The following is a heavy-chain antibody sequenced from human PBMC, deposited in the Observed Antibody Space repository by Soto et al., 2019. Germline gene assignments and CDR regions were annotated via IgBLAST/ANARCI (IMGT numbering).Heavy chain of an antibody. CDR2: ISYDGSNK. CDR1: GFTFSSYG. J-gene: IGHJ3*02. CDR3: AKDYGSGMDDAFDI. Sequence: PGGSLRLSCAASGFTFSSYGMHWVRQAPGKGLEWVAVISYDGSNKYYADSVKGRFTISRDNSKNTLYLQMNSLRAEDTAVYYCAKDYGSGMDDAFDIWGQGTMVTVSS. V-gene: IGHV3-30*18. D-gene: IGHD3-10*01.